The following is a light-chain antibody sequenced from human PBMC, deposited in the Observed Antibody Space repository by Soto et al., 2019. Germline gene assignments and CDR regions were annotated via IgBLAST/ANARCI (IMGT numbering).Light chain of an antibody. J-gene: IGLJ2*01. CDR1: SSDVGGYNY. Sequence: QSALTQPASVSGSPGQSITISCTGTSSDVGGYNYVSWYQQHPGKAPKLIIYAVSNRPSGVSHRFSGSKSGNTASLAISGLQAEDEAEYYCSSYTSSTSVAFGGGTKLTDL. CDR2: AVS. V-gene: IGLV2-14*01. CDR3: SSYTSSTSVA.